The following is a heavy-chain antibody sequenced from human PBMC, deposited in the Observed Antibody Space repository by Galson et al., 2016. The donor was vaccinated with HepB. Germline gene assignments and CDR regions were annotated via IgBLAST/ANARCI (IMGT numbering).Heavy chain of an antibody. CDR3: ARQFPGDEWDF. CDR2: IHPGNGDT. CDR1: GYTFTTYA. J-gene: IGHJ4*02. V-gene: IGHV1-3*01. Sequence: SVKASCKASGYTFTTYAIHWVRQAPGQRLEWMGWIHPGNGDTKYSPKFQGRVTFSGDTSASTAYVELSSLRSVDTAVYYCARQFPGDEWDFWGQGTLATVSS. D-gene: IGHD2-21*01.